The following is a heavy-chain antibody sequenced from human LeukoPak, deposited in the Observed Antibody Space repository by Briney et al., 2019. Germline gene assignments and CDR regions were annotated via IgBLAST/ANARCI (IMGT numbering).Heavy chain of an antibody. CDR2: IYPDDSDT. J-gene: IGHJ3*02. V-gene: IGHV5-51*01. Sequence: GESLKISCTGSGYSFSTYWIGWVRQMPGKGLEWVGIIYPDDSDTRYNPSFQGQVTISADKSISTAYLQWSSLKASDTAMYYCARGGDYGDPRRPFNIWGQGTVVTVSS. CDR1: GYSFSTYW. CDR3: ARGGDYGDPRRPFNI. D-gene: IGHD4-17*01.